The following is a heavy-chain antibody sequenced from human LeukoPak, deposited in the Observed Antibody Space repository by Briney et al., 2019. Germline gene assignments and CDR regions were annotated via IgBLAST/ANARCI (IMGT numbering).Heavy chain of an antibody. Sequence: SGPALVNPTQTLTLTCAFSGFSPTTSGMRVNWIRQPPGKALEWLARIDWDDDKFYSTSLKTRLTISKDISKNQVVLTLTNMDPVDTATYYCARMREDASGLFDYWGQGILVTVSS. V-gene: IGHV2-70*04. D-gene: IGHD3/OR15-3a*01. CDR2: IDWDDDK. CDR3: ARMREDASGLFDY. CDR1: GFSPTTSGMR. J-gene: IGHJ4*02.